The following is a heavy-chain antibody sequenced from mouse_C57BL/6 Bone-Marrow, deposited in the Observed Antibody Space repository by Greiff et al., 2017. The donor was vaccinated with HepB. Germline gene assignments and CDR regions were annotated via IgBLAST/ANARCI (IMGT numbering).Heavy chain of an antibody. Sequence: EVMLVESGGGLVKPGGSLKLSCAASGFTFSSYAMSWVRQTPEKRLEWVATISDGGSYTYYPDNVKGRFTISRDNAKNNLYLQMSNLKSEDTAMYYCGIVSYYYGSSYDFAYWGQGTLVTVSA. CDR3: GIVSYYYGSSYDFAY. CDR2: ISDGGSYT. J-gene: IGHJ3*01. D-gene: IGHD1-1*01. CDR1: GFTFSSYA. V-gene: IGHV5-4*03.